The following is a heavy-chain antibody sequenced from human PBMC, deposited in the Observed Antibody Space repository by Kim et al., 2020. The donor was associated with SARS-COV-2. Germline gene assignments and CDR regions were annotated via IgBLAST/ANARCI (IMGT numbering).Heavy chain of an antibody. D-gene: IGHD3-22*01. Sequence: SETLSLTCAVSGGSISSSNWWSWVRQPPGKGLEWIGEIYQSGSTNYNPSLKSRVTISVDKPKNQSSLKLSSVTAADTAVYYCARFIRITMIVDVWGQGTTVTLSS. CDR3: ARFIRITMIVDV. V-gene: IGHV4-4*02. J-gene: IGHJ6*02. CDR2: IYQSGST. CDR1: GGSISSSNW.